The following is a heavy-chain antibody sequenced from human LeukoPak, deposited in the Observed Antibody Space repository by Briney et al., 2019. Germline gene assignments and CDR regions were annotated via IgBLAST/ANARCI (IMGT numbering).Heavy chain of an antibody. CDR2: IIPIFGTA. Sequence: ASVKVSCKASGYTFTGYYMHWVRQAPGQGLEWMGGIIPIFGTANYAQKFQGRVTITADESTSTAYMELSSLRSEDTAVYYCARGPRIAVASYYFDYWGQGTLVTVSS. V-gene: IGHV1-69*13. J-gene: IGHJ4*02. D-gene: IGHD6-19*01. CDR1: GYTFTGYY. CDR3: ARGPRIAVASYYFDY.